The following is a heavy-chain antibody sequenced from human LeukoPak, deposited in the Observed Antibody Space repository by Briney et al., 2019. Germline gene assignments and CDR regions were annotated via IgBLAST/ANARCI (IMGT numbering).Heavy chain of an antibody. J-gene: IGHJ5*02. CDR1: GGTFSSYA. CDR2: IIPIFGTA. V-gene: IGHV1-69*05. CDR3: ARRRDCSSTSCYGGYNWFDP. Sequence: GASVKVSCKASGGTFSSYAISWVRQAPGQGLEWMGGIIPIFGTANYAQKFQGRVTITTDESTSTAYMEQSSLRSEDTAVYYCARRRDCSSTSCYGGYNWFDPWGQGTLVTVSS. D-gene: IGHD2-2*01.